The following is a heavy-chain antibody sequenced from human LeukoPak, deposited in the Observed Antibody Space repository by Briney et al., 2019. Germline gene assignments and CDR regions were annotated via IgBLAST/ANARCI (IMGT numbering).Heavy chain of an antibody. CDR3: AKDDGNVGATTGFDY. Sequence: GGSLRLSCAASGFTFSSYGMHWVRQAPGKGLEWVAVISYDGSNKYYADSVKGRFTISRDNSKNTLYLQMNSLRAEDTAVYYCAKDDGNVGATTGFDYWGQGTLVTVSS. CDR2: ISYDGSNK. V-gene: IGHV3-30*18. CDR1: GFTFSSYG. D-gene: IGHD1-26*01. J-gene: IGHJ4*02.